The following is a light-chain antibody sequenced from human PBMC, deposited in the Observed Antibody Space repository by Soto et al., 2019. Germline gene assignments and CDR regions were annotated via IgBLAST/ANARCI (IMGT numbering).Light chain of an antibody. Sequence: DIVMTQSPDSLAVSLGERATINCKSSQSVLYNSDNKNYLAWYQQKAGQPPKLLIYWASTRDSGVPDRFSGSGSGADFPLTINNLQAEDVAVYYCQQYYTTLSFGGGTKVEIK. CDR2: WAS. V-gene: IGKV4-1*01. CDR1: QSVLYNSDNKNY. CDR3: QQYYTTLS. J-gene: IGKJ4*01.